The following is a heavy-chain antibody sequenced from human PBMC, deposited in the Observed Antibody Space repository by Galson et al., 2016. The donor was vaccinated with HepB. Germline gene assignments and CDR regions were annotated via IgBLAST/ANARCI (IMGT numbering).Heavy chain of an antibody. CDR3: ARDRNILNGYFHGGDY. J-gene: IGHJ4*02. D-gene: IGHD3-9*01. CDR1: GYSLTSYG. CDR2: INTYNGDT. V-gene: IGHV1-18*04. Sequence: SVKVSCKASGYSLTSYGISWVRQAPGQGPEWMGWINTYNGDTNYAQKLQGRVTMTTDTSTSTAYMEVRSLRSDDTAVYYCARDRNILNGYFHGGDYWGQGTLVTVSS.